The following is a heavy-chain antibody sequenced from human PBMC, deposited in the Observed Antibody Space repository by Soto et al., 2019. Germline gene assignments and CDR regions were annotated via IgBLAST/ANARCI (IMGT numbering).Heavy chain of an antibody. CDR1: GGSISSGGYY. CDR3: ARDYCSSTSCYSIDP. D-gene: IGHD2-2*01. V-gene: IGHV4-31*03. Sequence: SETLSLTCTVSGGSISSGGYYWSWIRQHPGKGLEWIGYIYYSGSTYYNPSLKSRVTISVDTSKNQFSLKLSSVTAADTAVYYCARDYCSSTSCYSIDPWGQGTLVTVSS. CDR2: IYYSGST. J-gene: IGHJ5*02.